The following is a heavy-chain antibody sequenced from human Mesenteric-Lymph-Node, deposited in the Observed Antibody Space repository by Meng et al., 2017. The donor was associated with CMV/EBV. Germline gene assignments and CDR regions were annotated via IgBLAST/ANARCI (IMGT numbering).Heavy chain of an antibody. Sequence: GGSLRLSCAASGFTFSSYAINWVRQAPGQGLEWMGIINPSGGSTSYAQKFQGRVTMTRDTSTSTVYMELSSLRSEDTAVYYFARDRFDFWSVLDYWGQGTLVTVSS. CDR2: INPSGGST. CDR1: GFTFSSYA. J-gene: IGHJ4*02. CDR3: ARDRFDFWSVLDY. V-gene: IGHV1-46*01. D-gene: IGHD3-3*01.